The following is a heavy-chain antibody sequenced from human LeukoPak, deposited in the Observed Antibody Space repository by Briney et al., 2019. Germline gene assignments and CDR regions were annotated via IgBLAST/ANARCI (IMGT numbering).Heavy chain of an antibody. Sequence: GGSLRLSCAASGFTVSSNYMSWVRQAPGKGLEWVSVIYSGGSTYYADSVKGRFTISRDNSKNTPYLQMNSLRAEDTAVYYCARDVSRGSYSLGYWGQGTLVTVSS. CDR2: IYSGGST. J-gene: IGHJ4*02. D-gene: IGHD1-26*01. CDR1: GFTVSSNY. V-gene: IGHV3-53*01. CDR3: ARDVSRGSYSLGY.